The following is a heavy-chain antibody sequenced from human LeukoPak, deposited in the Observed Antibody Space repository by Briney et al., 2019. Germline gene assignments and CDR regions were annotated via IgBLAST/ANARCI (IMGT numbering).Heavy chain of an antibody. CDR2: IYWDDDK. J-gene: IGHJ4*02. V-gene: IGHV2-5*02. CDR3: AHSPVSSGYYMGSDPSYYFDY. CDR1: GFSLSTSGVG. D-gene: IGHD3-22*01. Sequence: SGPTLLNPTPTLTLTCTFSGFSLSTSGVGVGWIRQPPGKALEWLSLIYWDDDKRYSPSLKSRLTITQDNTNNQVDSTMTNKDPVDTATYYCAHSPVSSGYYMGSDPSYYFDYWGQGTLVTVSS.